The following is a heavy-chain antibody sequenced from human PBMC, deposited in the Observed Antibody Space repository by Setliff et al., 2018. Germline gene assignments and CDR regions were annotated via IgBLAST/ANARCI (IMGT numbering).Heavy chain of an antibody. CDR2: ISPDGTIT. V-gene: IGHV3-74*01. CDR3: ARDLEVAVASGHCFDP. Sequence: GGSLRLSCGASGFAFSKYWMYWVRQVPGKGLVWVSRISPDGTITNYADSVKGRFTISRDNAKNFLYLQMNSLRGDDTAFYYCARDLEVAVASGHCFDPWGQGTL. J-gene: IGHJ5*02. D-gene: IGHD6-19*01. CDR1: GFAFSKYW.